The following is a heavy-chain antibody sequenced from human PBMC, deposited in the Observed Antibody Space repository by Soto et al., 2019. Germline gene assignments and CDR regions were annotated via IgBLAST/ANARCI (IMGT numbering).Heavy chain of an antibody. J-gene: IGHJ4*02. CDR3: ARASPYYYDSSGYSRYFDY. V-gene: IGHV1-2*04. Sequence: GASVKVSCKASGYTFTGYYMHWVRQAPGQGLEWMGWINPNSGGTNYAQKFQGWVTMTRYTSISTAYMELSRLRSGDTAVYYCARASPYYYDSSGYSRYFDYWGQGTLVTVSS. CDR2: INPNSGGT. CDR1: GYTFTGYY. D-gene: IGHD3-22*01.